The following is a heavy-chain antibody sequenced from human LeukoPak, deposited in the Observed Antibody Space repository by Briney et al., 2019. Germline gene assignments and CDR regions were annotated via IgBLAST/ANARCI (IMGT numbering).Heavy chain of an antibody. CDR1: GCTFTSHF. CDR2: INPRGGST. V-gene: IGHV1-46*01. J-gene: IGHJ6*03. Sequence: ASVKVSCKASGCTFTSHFMHWVRQAPGQGLEWMGIINPRGGSTSYTQKFQGRVTITADKSTSTAYMELSTLKSEDTAVYYCARTRGGQTYYSHFYMDVWGKGTTVTVSS. D-gene: IGHD3-16*01. CDR3: ARTRGGQTYYSHFYMDV.